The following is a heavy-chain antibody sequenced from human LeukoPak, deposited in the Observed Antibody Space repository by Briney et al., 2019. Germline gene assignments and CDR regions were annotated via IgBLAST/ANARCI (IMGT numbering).Heavy chain of an antibody. CDR2: IRSKAYGGTT. Sequence: GGSLRLSCTASGFTFGGYAMTWVRQAPGKGLEWVGFIRSKAYGGTTEYAASVKGRFTISRDDSKSIAYLQMNSLKTEDTAVYYCTRRADWLDYWGQGTLVTVSS. V-gene: IGHV3-49*04. J-gene: IGHJ4*02. CDR1: GFTFGGYA. D-gene: IGHD3-9*01. CDR3: TRRADWLDY.